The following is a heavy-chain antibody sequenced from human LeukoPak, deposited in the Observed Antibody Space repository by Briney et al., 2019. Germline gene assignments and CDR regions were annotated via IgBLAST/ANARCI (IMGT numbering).Heavy chain of an antibody. V-gene: IGHV4-59*01. CDR2: IYYSGST. CDR1: GGSLSSYY. J-gene: IGHJ3*02. D-gene: IGHD1-26*01. Sequence: SETLSLTCTVSGGSLSSYYWSWIRQPPGKGLEWIGYIYYSGSTNYNPSLKSRVTISVDTSKNQFSLKLSSVTAADTAVYYCARAVVGATGGAFDIWGQGKMVTVSS. CDR3: ARAVVGATGGAFDI.